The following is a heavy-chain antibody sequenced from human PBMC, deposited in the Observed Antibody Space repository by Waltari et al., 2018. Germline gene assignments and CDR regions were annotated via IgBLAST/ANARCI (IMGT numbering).Heavy chain of an antibody. CDR1: GFSFSDYY. D-gene: IGHD1-7*01. V-gene: IGHV3-11*01. Sequence: QVRLVESGGDLVKPGGSLRLSCAASGFSFSDYYMSWVRQAPGRGLEWVSYISSSAKTRYYADSVKGRFTISRDNANKSLFLQMNSLRAEDTAVYYCARDRTVWKYGVSSPDGMDVWGQGTTVTVSS. CDR2: ISSSAKTR. CDR3: ARDRTVWKYGVSSPDGMDV. J-gene: IGHJ6*02.